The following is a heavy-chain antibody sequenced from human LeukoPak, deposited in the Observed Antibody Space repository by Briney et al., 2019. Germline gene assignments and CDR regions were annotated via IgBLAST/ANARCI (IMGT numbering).Heavy chain of an antibody. V-gene: IGHV3-33*06. Sequence: GRSLRLSCAASGFTFSSYGMHWVRQAPGKGLEWVAVIWYGGSNKYYADSVKGRFTISRDNSKNTLYLQMNSLRAEDTAVYYCSKAKDGWFISAIGGPFDSWGHRTLGTASS. CDR3: SKAKDGWFISAIGGPFDS. CDR1: GFTFSSYG. D-gene: IGHD6-19*01. J-gene: IGHJ4*01. CDR2: IWYGGSNK.